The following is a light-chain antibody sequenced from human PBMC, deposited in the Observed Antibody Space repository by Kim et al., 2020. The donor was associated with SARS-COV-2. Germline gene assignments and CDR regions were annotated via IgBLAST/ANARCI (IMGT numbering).Light chain of an antibody. J-gene: IGLJ1*01. CDR3: SPYTSSSTLYV. V-gene: IGLV2-14*03. CDR1: SSDVGGYNY. CDR2: DVS. Sequence: QSALTQPASVSGSPGQSITISCTGTSSDVGGYNYVSWYQQHPGKAPKLMIYDVSNRPSGVSNHFSGSKSGNTASLTISGLQAEDEADYYCSPYTSSSTLYVFGTGTKVTVL.